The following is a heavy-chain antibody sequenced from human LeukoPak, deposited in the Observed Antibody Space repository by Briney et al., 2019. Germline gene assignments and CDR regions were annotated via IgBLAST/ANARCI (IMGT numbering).Heavy chain of an antibody. D-gene: IGHD3-22*01. Sequence: ASVKVSCKASGGTFSSYAISWVRQAPGQGLEWMGGIIPIFGTANYAQKFQGRVTITADESTSTAYMELSSLRSEDTAVYYCARSPTYYYDSSGLNFDYWGQGTLVTVSS. V-gene: IGHV1-69*01. CDR1: GGTFSSYA. J-gene: IGHJ4*02. CDR2: IIPIFGTA. CDR3: ARSPTYYYDSSGLNFDY.